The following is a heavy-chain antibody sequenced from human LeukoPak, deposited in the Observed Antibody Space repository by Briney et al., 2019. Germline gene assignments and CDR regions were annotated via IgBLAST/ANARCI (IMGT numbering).Heavy chain of an antibody. Sequence: ASVKVSCKASGGTFSSYAISWVRLAPGQGLEWMGGIIPIFGTANYAQKFQGRVTITADESTSTAYMELSSLRSEDTAVYYCASSTDLINIYDGDYFDYWGQGTLVTVSS. CDR2: IIPIFGTA. V-gene: IGHV1-69*13. CDR3: ASSTDLINIYDGDYFDY. J-gene: IGHJ4*02. CDR1: GGTFSSYA. D-gene: IGHD5/OR15-5a*01.